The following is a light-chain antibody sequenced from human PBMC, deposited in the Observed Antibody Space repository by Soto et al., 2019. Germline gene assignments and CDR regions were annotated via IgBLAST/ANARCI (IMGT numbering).Light chain of an antibody. V-gene: IGKV1-9*01. J-gene: IGKJ3*01. CDR2: AAS. Sequence: IQLTQSPSSLSASVGDRVTITCRASQGISSYLAWYQQKPGKAPKLLIYAASTLQSGVPSSFSGSGSGTDFTLTISRLQSEDFATYYCQQFNSYPRTFGPGTKVDIK. CDR3: QQFNSYPRT. CDR1: QGISSY.